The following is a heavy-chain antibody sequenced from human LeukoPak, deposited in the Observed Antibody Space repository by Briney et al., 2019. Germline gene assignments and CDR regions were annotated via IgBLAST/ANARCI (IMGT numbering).Heavy chain of an antibody. D-gene: IGHD1-26*01. CDR3: AREYGSRFDY. J-gene: IGHJ4*02. CDR1: GYTFTTYW. V-gene: IGHV5-51*01. Sequence: GESLKISCTGSGYTFTTYWIGWVRQVPGKGLEWMGIIYPSDSDTRYSPSFQGQVTIPADKSISTAYLQWSSLKASDTAMYYCAREYGSRFDYWGQGTLVTVSS. CDR2: IYPSDSDT.